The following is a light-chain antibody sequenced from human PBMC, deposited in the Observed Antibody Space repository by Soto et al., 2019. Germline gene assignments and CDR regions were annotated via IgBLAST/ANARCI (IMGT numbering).Light chain of an antibody. J-gene: IGLJ1*01. CDR2: DVS. Sequence: QSALTQPRSVSGSPGQSVTISCTGTSSDVGGYNYVSWYQQHPGKAPKLMIYDVSKRPSGVPDRFSGSKSGNTASLTISGLQAEDEADYYCQSYDSNLSGSGVFGTGTKVTVL. V-gene: IGLV2-11*01. CDR3: QSYDSNLSGSGV. CDR1: SSDVGGYNY.